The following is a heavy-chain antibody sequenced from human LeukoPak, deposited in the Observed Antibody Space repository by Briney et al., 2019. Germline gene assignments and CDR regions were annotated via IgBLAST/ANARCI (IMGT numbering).Heavy chain of an antibody. V-gene: IGHV3-64*01. CDR2: ISSNGGST. J-gene: IGHJ3*02. Sequence: GGSLRLSCAASGFTFSSYAMHWVRQAPGKGLEYVSAISSNGGSTYYANSVKGRFTISRDNSKNTLYLQMGSLRAEDMAVYYCARGRRPVVVVAATPDAFGIWGQGTMVTVSS. CDR1: GFTFSSYA. CDR3: ARGRRPVVVVAATPDAFGI. D-gene: IGHD2-15*01.